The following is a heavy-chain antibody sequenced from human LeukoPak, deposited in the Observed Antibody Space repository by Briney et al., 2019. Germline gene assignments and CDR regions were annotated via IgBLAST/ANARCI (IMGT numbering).Heavy chain of an antibody. V-gene: IGHV1-2*02. J-gene: IGHJ5*02. CDR3: ARSNLITMVRGVRWFDP. CDR1: GYTFTSYD. Sequence: ASMKVSCKASGYTFTSYDINWVRQAPGQGLEWMGWINPNSGGTNYAQKFQGRVTMTRDTSISTAYMELSRLRSDDTAVYYCARSNLITMVRGVRWFDPCGQGTLVTVSS. D-gene: IGHD3-10*01. CDR2: INPNSGGT.